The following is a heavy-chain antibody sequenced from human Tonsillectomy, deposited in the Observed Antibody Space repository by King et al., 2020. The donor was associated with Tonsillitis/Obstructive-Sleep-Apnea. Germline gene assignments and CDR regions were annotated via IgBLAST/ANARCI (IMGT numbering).Heavy chain of an antibody. J-gene: IGHJ4*02. D-gene: IGHD1-20*01. CDR3: ARSYDWNSYAY. CDR2: IYPGDSDT. V-gene: IGHV5-51*01. CDR1: GYNFSTYW. Sequence: VQLVESGAEVKKPGESLKISCKGSGYNFSTYWINWVRQMPGKGLEWMGIIYPGDSDTRYSPSFQGQVTISADKSISTADVQWRSLKASDTAIYYGARSYDWNSYAYWGQGPLVTASS.